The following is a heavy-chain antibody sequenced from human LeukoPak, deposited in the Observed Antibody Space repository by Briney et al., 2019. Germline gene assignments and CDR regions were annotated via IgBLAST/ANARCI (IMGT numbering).Heavy chain of an antibody. D-gene: IGHD2-15*01. CDR1: GYSFTNYW. CDR3: ARQQQFCSGGNCYSLNAFDL. V-gene: IGHV5-51*01. J-gene: IGHJ3*01. Sequence: GESLKISCKSSGYSFTNYWIGWVRQMPGKGLEWMGIIYPGDSDTRYSPSFQGQVTISADKSISTAYLQWSSLKASDTAMYYCARQQQFCSGGNCYSLNAFDLWGQGTVVTVSS. CDR2: IYPGDSDT.